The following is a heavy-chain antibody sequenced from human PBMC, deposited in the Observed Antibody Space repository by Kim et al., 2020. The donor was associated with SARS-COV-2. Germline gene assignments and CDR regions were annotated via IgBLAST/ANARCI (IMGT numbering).Heavy chain of an antibody. CDR3: ARHCYYYGSGSLSAINYNWFDP. J-gene: IGHJ5*02. Sequence: SETLSLTCTVSGGSISSSSYYWGWIRQPPGKGLEWIGSIYYSGSTYYNPSLKSRVTISVDTSKNQFSLKLSSVTAADTAVYYCARHCYYYGSGSLSAINYNWFDPWGQGTLVTVSS. D-gene: IGHD3-10*01. CDR1: GGSISSSSYY. CDR2: IYYSGST. V-gene: IGHV4-39*01.